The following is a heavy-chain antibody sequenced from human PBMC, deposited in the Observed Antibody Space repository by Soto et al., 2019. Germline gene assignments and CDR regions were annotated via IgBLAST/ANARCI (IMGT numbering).Heavy chain of an antibody. Sequence: QVQLQASGPGLVKPSQTLSLTCSVSGVSIHSGGYYWSWIRHHPGKVLEWIGYIYYTGHTFYNPSLKSRVAMSLDTSKNQFSLKLSSVTAADTAVYYCAIGSQLERDALDIWGQGTMVTVSS. D-gene: IGHD1-1*01. J-gene: IGHJ3*02. CDR3: AIGSQLERDALDI. V-gene: IGHV4-31*03. CDR1: GVSIHSGGYY. CDR2: IYYTGHT.